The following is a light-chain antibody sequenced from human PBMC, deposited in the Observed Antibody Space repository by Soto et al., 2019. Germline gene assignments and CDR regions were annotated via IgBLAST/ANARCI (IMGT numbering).Light chain of an antibody. CDR3: TSYTSYSTLDV. V-gene: IGLV2-14*01. CDR1: ISDVGGYNY. J-gene: IGLJ1*01. Sequence: SFPSQPPSVSGSPGQSITISCTGTISDVGGYNYVSWYQQHPDKAPKLIIYEVSNRPSGVSNRFYGSKSGHTASLTISGLQSEDEADYFCTSYTSYSTLDVFGTGTKVTVL. CDR2: EVS.